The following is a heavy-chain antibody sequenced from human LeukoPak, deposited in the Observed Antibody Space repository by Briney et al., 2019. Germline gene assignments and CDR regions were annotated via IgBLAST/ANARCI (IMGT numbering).Heavy chain of an antibody. CDR1: GGSISTYY. D-gene: IGHD3-22*01. CDR2: IYTSGST. Sequence: SETLSLTCTVSGGSISTYYWSWIRQPAGKGLEWIGRIYTSGSTNYNPSLKSRVTMSVDTSKNQFSLKLSSVTAAVTAIYFCARDRNYDHAFDIWGQGTMVTVSS. J-gene: IGHJ3*02. V-gene: IGHV4-4*07. CDR3: ARDRNYDHAFDI.